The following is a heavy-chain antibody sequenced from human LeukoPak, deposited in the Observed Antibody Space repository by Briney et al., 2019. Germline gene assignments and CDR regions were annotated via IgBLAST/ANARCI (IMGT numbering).Heavy chain of an antibody. CDR2: IYHSGST. CDR1: GYSISSGYY. CDR3: ASSLRYYDSSGYYYFDY. V-gene: IGHV4-38-2*01. J-gene: IGHJ4*02. D-gene: IGHD3-22*01. Sequence: KTSETLSLTCAVSGYSISSGYYWGWIRQPLGKGLEWIGSIYHSGSTYYNPSLKNRVTISVDTSKNQFSLKLSSVTAADTAVYYCASSLRYYDSSGYYYFDYWGQGTLVTVSS.